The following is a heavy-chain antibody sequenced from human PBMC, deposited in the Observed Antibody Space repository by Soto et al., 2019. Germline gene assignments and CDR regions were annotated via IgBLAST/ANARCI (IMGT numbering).Heavy chain of an antibody. CDR1: GFTFSSYG. CDR2: ISYDGSNK. CDR3: STDIGLYGLDV. V-gene: IGHV3-30*03. Sequence: GGSLRLSCAASGFTFSSYGMHWVRQAPGKGLEWVAVISYDGSNKYYADSVKGRFTISRDNSKNTLYLQMNSLRTEDTALYYCSTDIGLYGLDVWGQGTTVTVSS. D-gene: IGHD2-15*01. J-gene: IGHJ6*02.